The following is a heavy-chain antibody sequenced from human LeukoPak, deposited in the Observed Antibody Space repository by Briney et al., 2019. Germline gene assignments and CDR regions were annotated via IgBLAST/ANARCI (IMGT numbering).Heavy chain of an antibody. CDR1: GGSFSGYY. CDR2: INHSGST. V-gene: IGHV4-34*01. D-gene: IGHD3-22*01. Sequence: PSETLSLTCAVYGGSFSGYYWSWIRQPPGKGLEWIGEINHSGSTNYNPSLKSRVTISVDTSKNQFSLKLSSVTAADTAVYYCARDTDYYDSSGYYHNWFDPWGQGTLVTVSS. CDR3: ARDTDYYDSSGYYHNWFDP. J-gene: IGHJ5*02.